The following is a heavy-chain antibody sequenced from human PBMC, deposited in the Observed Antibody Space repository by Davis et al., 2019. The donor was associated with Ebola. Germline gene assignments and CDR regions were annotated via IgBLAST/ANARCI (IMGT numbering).Heavy chain of an antibody. V-gene: IGHV1-18*01. CDR2: ISAYNGHT. Sequence: AASVKVSCKASDYTLNNYGISWVRQAPGQGLERMGWISAYNGHTNYAQKFQGRLTMTTATSTATAYMDLSSLRSEDTALYYCTTPGGQDSGYDVFDIWGQGTMVTVSS. CDR3: TTPGGQDSGYDVFDI. CDR1: DYTLNNYG. D-gene: IGHD5-12*01. J-gene: IGHJ3*02.